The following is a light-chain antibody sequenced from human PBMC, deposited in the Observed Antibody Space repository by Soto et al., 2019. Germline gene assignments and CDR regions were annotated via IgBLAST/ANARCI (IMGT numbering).Light chain of an antibody. J-gene: IGKJ1*01. V-gene: IGKV1-5*01. CDR1: QTISGW. Sequence: DIQMTQSPSTLSASVGDTVTITCRASQTISGWLAWYQQRPGKAPNLLIFDASTLESGVPSRFSGSGSGTTFTLTISSLKYDDFQTYYCQQYNSFWTFGQGTKVDIK. CDR2: DAS. CDR3: QQYNSFWT.